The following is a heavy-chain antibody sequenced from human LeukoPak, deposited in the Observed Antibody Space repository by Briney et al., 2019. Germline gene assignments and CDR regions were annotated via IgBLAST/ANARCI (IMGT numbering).Heavy chain of an antibody. V-gene: IGHV3-23*01. D-gene: IGHD1-26*01. Sequence: GGSLRLSCAASGFTFSSYAMSWVRQAPGKGLEWVSAISGSGGSTNYADSVKGRFTISRDTSKNTLYLQMNSLRAEDTAVYYCAKGRYSGSYYNWLDPWGQGTLVTVSS. CDR2: ISGSGGST. J-gene: IGHJ5*02. CDR1: GFTFSSYA. CDR3: AKGRYSGSYYNWLDP.